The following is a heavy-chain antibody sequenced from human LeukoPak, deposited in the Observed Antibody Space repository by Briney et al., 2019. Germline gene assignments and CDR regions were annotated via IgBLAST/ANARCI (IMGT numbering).Heavy chain of an antibody. CDR2: ISAYNGNT. D-gene: IGHD3-10*01. Sequence: ASVKVSCKASGYTFISYGISWVRQAPGQGLEWMGWISAYNGNTNYAQKLQGRVTMTTDTSTSTAYMELRSLRSDDTAVYYCARDKYGSGSYSGSAFDYWGQGTLVTVSS. CDR1: GYTFISYG. J-gene: IGHJ4*02. CDR3: ARDKYGSGSYSGSAFDY. V-gene: IGHV1-18*01.